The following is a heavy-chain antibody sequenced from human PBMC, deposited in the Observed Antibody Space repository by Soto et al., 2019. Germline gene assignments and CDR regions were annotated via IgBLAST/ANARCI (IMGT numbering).Heavy chain of an antibody. CDR3: ARDLTVGATPSRFDP. J-gene: IGHJ5*02. CDR2: ISSSGSTI. D-gene: IGHD1-26*01. Sequence: SGGSLRLSCAASGFTFSDYYINWIRQAPGKGLEWVSYISSSGSTIYYADSVEGRFTISRDNAKNSLYLQMNCLRGEDTAVYYCARDLTVGATPSRFDPWGQGTLVTVSS. CDR1: GFTFSDYY. V-gene: IGHV3-11*01.